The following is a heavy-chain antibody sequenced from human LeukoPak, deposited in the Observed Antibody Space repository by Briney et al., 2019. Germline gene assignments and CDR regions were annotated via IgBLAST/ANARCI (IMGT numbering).Heavy chain of an antibody. Sequence: ASVKVSCKASGYTFTSYHINWVGQATGQGLEWVGWMNPNNSDIGYAQKFQGRVTMTRNTSIGTAYMELSSLRSEDTAIYYCVRVPPGTTIYAYWGQGTLVTVSS. CDR2: MNPNNSDI. CDR1: GYTFTSYH. J-gene: IGHJ4*02. CDR3: VRVPPGTTIYAY. D-gene: IGHD1-14*01. V-gene: IGHV1-8*01.